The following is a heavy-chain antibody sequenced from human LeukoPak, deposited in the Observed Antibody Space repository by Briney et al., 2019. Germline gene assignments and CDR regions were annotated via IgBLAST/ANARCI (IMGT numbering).Heavy chain of an antibody. J-gene: IGHJ4*02. V-gene: IGHV3-43*02. CDR1: GFTFDRYA. CDR2: ISGDGITP. CDR3: ARDDTYPQLGY. Sequence: AGSLRLSCAASGFTFDRYAMHWVRQAPGKGLEWVSLISGDGITPYYADSVKGRFTISRDNSKNSLYLQMNSLRTEDTALYYCARDDTYPQLGYWGQRTLVRVFS.